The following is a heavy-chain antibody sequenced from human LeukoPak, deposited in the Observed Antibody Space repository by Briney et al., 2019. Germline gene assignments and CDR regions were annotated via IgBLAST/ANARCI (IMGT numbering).Heavy chain of an antibody. CDR1: GGSISSSGFY. J-gene: IGHJ5*02. V-gene: IGHV4-39*01. Sequence: SETLSLTCTVSGGSISSSGFYWGWIRQPPGKGLEWIGSMYYRGSTYYNPSLKSRVTISVDTAKNQFSLKLTSVTAADTAVYYCARHPLKASVSDRFDPWGQGTLVSVSS. CDR2: MYYRGST. CDR3: ARHPLKASVSDRFDP. D-gene: IGHD4/OR15-4a*01.